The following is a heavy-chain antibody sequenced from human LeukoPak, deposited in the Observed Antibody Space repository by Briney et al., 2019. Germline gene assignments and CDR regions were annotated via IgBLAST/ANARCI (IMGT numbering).Heavy chain of an antibody. V-gene: IGHV3-30*18. D-gene: IGHD6-25*01. CDR2: ISYDGSNK. CDR3: AKDLAGYFDY. J-gene: IGHJ4*02. Sequence: GRSLRLSCAASGFTFSSYGMHWVRQAPGKGLEWVAVISYDGSNKYYADSVKGRFTISRDNSKNTLYLQMNSPRAEDTAVYYCAKDLAGYFDYWGQGTLVTVSS. CDR1: GFTFSSYG.